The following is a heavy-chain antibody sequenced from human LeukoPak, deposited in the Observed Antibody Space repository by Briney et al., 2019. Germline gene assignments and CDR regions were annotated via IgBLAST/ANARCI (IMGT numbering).Heavy chain of an antibody. J-gene: IGHJ6*03. CDR1: GGSISSSSYY. CDR3: ATGSGWYSGYYYYMDV. CDR2: IYYSGST. D-gene: IGHD6-19*01. Sequence: SETLSLTCTVSGGSISSSSYYWGWIRQPPGKGLEWIGSIYYSGSTYYNPSLKSRVTISVDTSKNQFSLKLSSVTAADTAVYYCATGSGWYSGYYYYMDVWGKGTTVTISS. V-gene: IGHV4-39*01.